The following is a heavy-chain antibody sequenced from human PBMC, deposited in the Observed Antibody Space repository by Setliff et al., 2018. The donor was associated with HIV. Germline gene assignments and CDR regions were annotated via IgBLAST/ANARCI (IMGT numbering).Heavy chain of an antibody. CDR3: ARDRHYSGLGSYGP. V-gene: IGHV4-4*07. CDR2: VFRSGST. CDR1: GGSFGDYH. D-gene: IGHD3-10*01. J-gene: IGHJ5*02. Sequence: SANLSLTCTLSGGSFGDYHWRWIRQPAGMGLEWVGRVFRSGSTDYKFSPKRRVTISIDTYRNQFSLRLTSVTAEDTAVYYCARDRHYSGLGSYGPWGPGTLVTVSS.